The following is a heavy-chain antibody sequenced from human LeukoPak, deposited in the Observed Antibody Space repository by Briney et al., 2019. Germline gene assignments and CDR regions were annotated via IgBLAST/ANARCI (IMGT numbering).Heavy chain of an antibody. CDR2: INPNSGDT. V-gene: IGHV1-2*02. D-gene: IGHD2-15*01. Sequence: ASVKVSCKASGYTFTGYYMHWVRQAPGQGLEWMGWINPNSGDTNYAQKFQGRVTISVDTSKNQFSLKLSSVTAADTAVYYCAQGWLKPLDYWGQGTLSPSPQ. CDR3: AQGWLKPLDY. J-gene: IGHJ4*02. CDR1: GYTFTGYY.